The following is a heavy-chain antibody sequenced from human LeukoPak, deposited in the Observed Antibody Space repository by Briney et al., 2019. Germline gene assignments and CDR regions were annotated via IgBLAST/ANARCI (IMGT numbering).Heavy chain of an antibody. CDR3: ARDSILMGAFNWFDP. J-gene: IGHJ5*02. D-gene: IGHD1-26*01. V-gene: IGHV1-69*13. Sequence: ASVKVSCKASGGTFSSYAISWVRQAPGQGLEWMGGIIPIFGTANYAQKFQGRVTITADESTSTAYMELSSLRSEDTALYYCARDSILMGAFNWFDPGAREPWSPSPQ. CDR2: IIPIFGTA. CDR1: GGTFSSYA.